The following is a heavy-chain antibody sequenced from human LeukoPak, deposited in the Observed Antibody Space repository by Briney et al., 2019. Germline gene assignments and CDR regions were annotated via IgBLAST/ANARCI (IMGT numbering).Heavy chain of an antibody. Sequence: GGSLRPSCAASGFTFSSYWLHWVRQAPGKGLVWVSRINSDGSSTSYADSVKGRFTISRDNAKNSLYLQMNSLRAEDTAIYYCVAEYYDFSTGDNWGQGTLVTVSS. CDR1: GFTFSSYW. D-gene: IGHD3-3*01. J-gene: IGHJ4*02. CDR2: INSDGSST. V-gene: IGHV3-74*01. CDR3: VAEYYDFSTGDN.